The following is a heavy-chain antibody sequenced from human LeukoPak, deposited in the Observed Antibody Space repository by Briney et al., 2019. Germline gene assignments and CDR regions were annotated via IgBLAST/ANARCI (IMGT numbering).Heavy chain of an antibody. J-gene: IGHJ1*01. D-gene: IGHD2-2*01. CDR1: GFTFSSYG. CDR3: AKDKESYQLLWGEYFQH. Sequence: GRSLRLSCAASGFTFSSYGMHWVRQAPGKGLEWVAYIRFDVSNKYYADSVKGRFTISRDNSKNTLYLQMNSLRPEDTAVYYCAKDKESYQLLWGEYFQHWGQGTLVTVSS. V-gene: IGHV3-30*02. CDR2: IRFDVSNK.